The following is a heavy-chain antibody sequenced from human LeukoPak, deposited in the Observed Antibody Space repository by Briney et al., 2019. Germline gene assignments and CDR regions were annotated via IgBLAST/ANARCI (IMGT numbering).Heavy chain of an antibody. D-gene: IGHD3-10*01. CDR2: ISGSDGST. Sequence: PGGSLRLSCAASGFTFSNYGMSWVRQAPGKGLEWVSVISGSDGSTNYADSVKGRFTISRDNSKNTLYLQMNSLRAEDTAVYYCAKIRRGFGEFQGDYWGQGTLVTVSS. V-gene: IGHV3-23*01. CDR1: GFTFSNYG. J-gene: IGHJ4*02. CDR3: AKIRRGFGEFQGDY.